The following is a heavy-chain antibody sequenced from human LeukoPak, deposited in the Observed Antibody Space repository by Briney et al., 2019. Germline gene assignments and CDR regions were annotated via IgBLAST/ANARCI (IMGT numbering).Heavy chain of an antibody. CDR1: GGSVSTMNW. Sequence: SETLSLTCGVSGGSVSTMNWWSWVRQSPGKGLEWIGEIFHTGSTNYNPSLNSRVTISLDKSKNQFSLRLTSVTAADTAVYYCARHDSSGYYYFDYWGQGTLVTVSS. CDR2: IFHTGST. CDR3: ARHDSSGYYYFDY. V-gene: IGHV4-4*02. D-gene: IGHD3-22*01. J-gene: IGHJ4*02.